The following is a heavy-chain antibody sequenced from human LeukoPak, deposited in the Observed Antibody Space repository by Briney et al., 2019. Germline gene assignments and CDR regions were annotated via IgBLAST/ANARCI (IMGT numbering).Heavy chain of an antibody. CDR2: IYYSGST. D-gene: IGHD3-10*01. J-gene: IGHJ5*02. CDR3: AGDIGDYYGSGSYYINWFDP. CDR1: GGSISSYY. Sequence: SETLSLTCTVSGGSISSYYWSWIRQPPGKGLEWIGYIYYSGSTNYNPSLKSRVTISVDTSKNQFSLKLSSVTAADTAVYYCAGDIGDYYGSGSYYINWFDPWGQGTLVTVSS. V-gene: IGHV4-59*01.